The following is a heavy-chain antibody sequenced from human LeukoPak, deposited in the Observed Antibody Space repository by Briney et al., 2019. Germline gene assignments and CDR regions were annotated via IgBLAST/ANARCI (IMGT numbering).Heavy chain of an antibody. J-gene: IGHJ4*02. CDR2: IYYSGST. CDR3: ARSDSSGYYPLGY. Sequence: SETLSLTCTVSGGSISSYYWSWIRQPPGKGLEWIGYIYYSGSTNYNPSLKSRVTISVDTSKNQFSLKLSSVTAADTAVYYCARSDSSGYYPLGYWGQGTLVTVSS. CDR1: GGSISSYY. V-gene: IGHV4-59*01. D-gene: IGHD3-22*01.